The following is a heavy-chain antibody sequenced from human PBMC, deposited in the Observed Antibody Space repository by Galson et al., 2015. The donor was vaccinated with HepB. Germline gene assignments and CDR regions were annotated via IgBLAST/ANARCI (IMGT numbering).Heavy chain of an antibody. CDR3: ARDMNDILTGYYLY. Sequence: SETLSLTCAVSGASISSNHWWTWVRQSPGKGLEWIGEIYPSGISHYNPSLKSRVTISVDKSKNQFSLKLRSVTAADTAVYYCARDMNDILTGYYLYWGQGTLVTVSS. V-gene: IGHV4-4*02. J-gene: IGHJ4*02. D-gene: IGHD3-9*01. CDR1: GASISSNHW. CDR2: IYPSGIS.